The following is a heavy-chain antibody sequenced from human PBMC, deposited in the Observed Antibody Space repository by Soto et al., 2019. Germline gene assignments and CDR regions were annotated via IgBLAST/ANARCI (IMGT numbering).Heavy chain of an antibody. Sequence: QVQLQESGPGLVKPSQTLSLTCTVSGGSISSGGYYWSWIRQHPGKGLEWIGYIYYSGSTYYNPFLQCRVTISVDTSKNQFSLQLGSVTAADTAVYYCARAPVRHHGRLLEGDWGQGTLVTVSS. V-gene: IGHV4-31*03. CDR1: GGSISSGGYY. CDR3: ARAPVRHHGRLLEGD. D-gene: IGHD2-21*02. CDR2: IYYSGST. J-gene: IGHJ4*02.